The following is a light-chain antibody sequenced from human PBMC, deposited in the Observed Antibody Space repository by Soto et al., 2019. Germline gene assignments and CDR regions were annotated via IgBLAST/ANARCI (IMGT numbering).Light chain of an antibody. J-gene: IGKJ2*01. CDR3: QSWNDWPLA. V-gene: IGKV3-15*01. CDR2: GVS. Sequence: EIVLTQSPATLSVSPGERVTLSCRASESLSYFLAWYQHKPGQSPRLLIYGVSTRVAGVPSRFSGGGSATDCTLTISSLQCEDVAVYYCQSWNDWPLAFGQGTKLEI. CDR1: ESLSYF.